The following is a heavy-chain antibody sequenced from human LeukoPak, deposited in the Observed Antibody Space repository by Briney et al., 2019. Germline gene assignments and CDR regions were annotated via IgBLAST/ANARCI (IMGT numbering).Heavy chain of an antibody. CDR2: ISYDGSNK. CDR1: GFTFSSYA. V-gene: IGHV3-30-3*01. Sequence: PGGSLRLSCAASGFTFSSYAMHWVRQAPGKGLEWVAVISYDGSNKYYADSVKGRFTISRDNSKNTLYLQMNSLRAEDTAVYYCAKDSPWDYGDSNGYWGQGTLVTVSS. CDR3: AKDSPWDYGDSNGY. D-gene: IGHD4-17*01. J-gene: IGHJ4*02.